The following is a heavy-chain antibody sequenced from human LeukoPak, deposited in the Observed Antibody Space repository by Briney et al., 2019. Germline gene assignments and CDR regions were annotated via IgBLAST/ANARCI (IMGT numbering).Heavy chain of an antibody. J-gene: IGHJ4*02. CDR1: GGTFSSYA. V-gene: IGHV1-46*01. CDR2: INPSGGST. D-gene: IGHD4-11*01. Sequence: ASVKVSCKASGGTFSSYAISWVRQAPGQGLEWMGIINPSGGSTSYAQKFQGRVTMTRDTSTSTVYMELSSLRSEDTAVYYCARVSGYSNYPLFDYWGQGTLVTVSS. CDR3: ARVSGYSNYPLFDY.